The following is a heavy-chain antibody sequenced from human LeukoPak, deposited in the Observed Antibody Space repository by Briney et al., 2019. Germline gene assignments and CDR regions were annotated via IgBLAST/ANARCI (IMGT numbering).Heavy chain of an antibody. CDR1: GFTFSSYG. V-gene: IGHV3-33*06. D-gene: IGHD6-13*01. CDR3: AKKASGRYSSSVVPFDY. CDR2: IWYDGSNK. J-gene: IGHJ4*02. Sequence: GGSLRLSCAASGFTFSSYGMHWVRQAPGKGLEWVAVIWYDGSNKYYADSVKGRFTISRDNSKNTLYLQMNSLRAEDTAVYYCAKKASGRYSSSVVPFDYWGQGTLVTVSS.